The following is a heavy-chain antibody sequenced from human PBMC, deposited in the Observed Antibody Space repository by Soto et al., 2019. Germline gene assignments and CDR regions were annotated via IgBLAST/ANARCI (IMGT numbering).Heavy chain of an antibody. V-gene: IGHV3-23*01. CDR3: AKDKERFLQFAFDY. Sequence: EVQLLESGGDLVQPGGSLRLSCAASGFTFRSYAMSWVRQAPGKGLEWVSAISGSGGNQYYADSVKGRFTFSRDNSKNTLSLQMNSVRADDTAVYYCAKDKERFLQFAFDYWGQGTLVTVSP. D-gene: IGHD1-1*01. CDR2: ISGSGGNQ. CDR1: GFTFRSYA. J-gene: IGHJ4*02.